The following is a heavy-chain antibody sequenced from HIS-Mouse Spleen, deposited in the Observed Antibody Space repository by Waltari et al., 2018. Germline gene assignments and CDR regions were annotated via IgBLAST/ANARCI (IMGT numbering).Heavy chain of an antibody. J-gene: IGHJ4*02. D-gene: IGHD6-13*01. CDR3: AKVGHSSSWYYFDY. CDR2: IRYDGSNK. CDR1: GFTFSSYG. V-gene: IGHV3-33*06. Sequence: QVQLVESGGGVVQPGRSLRLSCAASGFTFSSYGMHWVRQAPGKGLEWVAVIRYDGSNKYYADSVKGRFTISRDNSKNTLYLQMNSLRAEDTAVYYCAKVGHSSSWYYFDYWGQGTLVTVSS.